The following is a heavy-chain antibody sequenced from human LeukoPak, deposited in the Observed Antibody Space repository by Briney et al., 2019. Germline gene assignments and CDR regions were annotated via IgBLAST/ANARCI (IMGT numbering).Heavy chain of an antibody. CDR3: ARDQHDHVWGSYRPYFDY. D-gene: IGHD3-16*02. J-gene: IGHJ4*02. CDR2: INPYNGNT. Sequence: ASVKVSCKASGYTFTNYGISWVRQAPGQGLEWMGNINPYNGNTNYAQNLQGRVTMTTDTSTNTANMELRSLRSDDTAVYYCARDQHDHVWGSYRPYFDYWGQGTLVTVSS. V-gene: IGHV1-18*01. CDR1: GYTFTNYG.